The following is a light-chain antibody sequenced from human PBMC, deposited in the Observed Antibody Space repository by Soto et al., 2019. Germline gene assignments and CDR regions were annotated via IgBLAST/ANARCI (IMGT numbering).Light chain of an antibody. CDR3: SSFTSSSTYV. J-gene: IGLJ1*01. CDR2: EVS. V-gene: IGLV2-14*01. CDR1: SNDVGAYNF. Sequence: LTQPASVSGSPGQAITISCTGTSNDVGAYNFVSWFQQHPGTAPKLIIFEVSNRPSGVSNRFSGSKSGNTASLTISGLQADDEGDYYCSSFTSSSTYVFGTGTKVTVL.